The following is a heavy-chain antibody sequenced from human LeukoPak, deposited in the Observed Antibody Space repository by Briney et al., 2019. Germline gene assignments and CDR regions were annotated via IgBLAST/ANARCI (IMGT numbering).Heavy chain of an antibody. J-gene: IGHJ4*02. CDR2: INPSGGST. Sequence: GASVKVSCKASGYTFTTYYMHWVRQAPGQGLEWMGIINPSGGSTSYAQKFQGRVTMTRDTSISTAYMELSRLRSDDTAVYYCARGGHFVDIVATISYWGQGTLVTVSS. CDR1: GYTFTTYY. CDR3: ARGGHFVDIVATISY. V-gene: IGHV1-46*01. D-gene: IGHD5-12*01.